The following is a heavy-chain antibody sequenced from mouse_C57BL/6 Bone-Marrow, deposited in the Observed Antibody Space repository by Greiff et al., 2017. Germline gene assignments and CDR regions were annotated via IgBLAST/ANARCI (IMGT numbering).Heavy chain of an antibody. CDR3: ARGGGNGAMDY. V-gene: IGHV5-4*03. Sequence: EVMLVESGGGLVKPGGSLKLSCAASGFTFSSYAMSWVRQTPEKRLEWVATISDGGSYTYYPDNVKGRFTICRDNAKNNLYLQMSHLKSEDTAGYYCARGGGNGAMDYWGQGTSVTVSS. D-gene: IGHD2-1*01. CDR1: GFTFSSYA. J-gene: IGHJ4*01. CDR2: ISDGGSYT.